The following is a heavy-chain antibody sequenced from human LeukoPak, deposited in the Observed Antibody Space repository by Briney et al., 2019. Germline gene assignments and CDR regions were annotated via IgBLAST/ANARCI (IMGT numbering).Heavy chain of an antibody. CDR1: GFTLSTYT. CDR3: ARAGGQIDY. V-gene: IGHV3-30-3*01. Sequence: GRSLRLSCAASGFTLSTYTTHWVRQAPGRGLEWVAVISYDGSTKYYADSVKGRFIISRDNSKNTLYLQMNSLRTEDTAVYYCARAGGQIDYWGQGTLVTVSS. CDR2: ISYDGSTK. J-gene: IGHJ4*02.